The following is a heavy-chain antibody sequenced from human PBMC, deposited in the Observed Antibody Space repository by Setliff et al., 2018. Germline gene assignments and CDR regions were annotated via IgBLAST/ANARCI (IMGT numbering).Heavy chain of an antibody. Sequence: ASVKVSCKASGYTFTRYGISWVRQAPGQGLEWMGWISVYNSNTNYAEKLRGRVTMTTDTSTSTAYVELRSLRSDDTAVYFCARHSGRYYVPGTFDSWGQGTLVTVSS. CDR2: ISVYNSNT. V-gene: IGHV1-18*01. J-gene: IGHJ4*02. CDR3: ARHSGRYYVPGTFDS. CDR1: GYTFTRYG. D-gene: IGHD1-26*01.